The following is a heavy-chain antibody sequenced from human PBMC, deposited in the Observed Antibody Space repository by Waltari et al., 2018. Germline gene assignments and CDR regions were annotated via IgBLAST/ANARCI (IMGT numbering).Heavy chain of an antibody. Sequence: QLQLQESGPGLVKPSETLSLTCTVSGGSISSSSYYWGWIRQPPGKGLEWIGSIYYSGSTYYNPSLKSRVTISVETSKNQFSLKLSSVTAADTAVYYCARGLPPYCSGGSCYSESWFDPWGQGTLVTVSS. CDR1: GGSISSSSYY. V-gene: IGHV4-39*07. CDR2: IYYSGST. J-gene: IGHJ5*02. D-gene: IGHD2-15*01. CDR3: ARGLPPYCSGGSCYSESWFDP.